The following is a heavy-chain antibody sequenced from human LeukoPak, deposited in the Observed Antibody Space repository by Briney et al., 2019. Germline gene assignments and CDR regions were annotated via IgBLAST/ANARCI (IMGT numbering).Heavy chain of an antibody. CDR1: GYSFSDYA. CDR2: INAGNSKT. Sequence: ASVKVSCKASGYSFSDYAIQWLRQAPGQRLEWMGWINAGNSKTKYSQNFQGRGTITRDRSASTAYMELSSLRSEDTSIYYCARGRWTATETTYYLDYWGQGTLVTVSS. D-gene: IGHD4-17*01. CDR3: ARGRWTATETTYYLDY. J-gene: IGHJ4*02. V-gene: IGHV1-3*01.